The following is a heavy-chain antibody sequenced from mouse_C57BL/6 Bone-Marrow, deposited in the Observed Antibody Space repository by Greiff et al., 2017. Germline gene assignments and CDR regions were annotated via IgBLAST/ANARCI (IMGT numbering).Heavy chain of an antibody. J-gene: IGHJ3*01. Sequence: EVQVVESGGGLVQPGGSLSLSCAASGFTFTDYYMSWVRQPPGKALEWLGFIRNKANGYTTEYSASVKGRFTISRDNSQSILYLQMNALRAEDSATYYCARSLTGSFAYWGQGTLVTVSA. CDR1: GFTFTDYY. D-gene: IGHD4-1*01. CDR2: IRNKANGYTT. V-gene: IGHV7-3*01. CDR3: ARSLTGSFAY.